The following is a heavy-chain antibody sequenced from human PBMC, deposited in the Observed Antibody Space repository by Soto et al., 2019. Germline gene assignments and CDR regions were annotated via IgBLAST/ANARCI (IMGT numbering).Heavy chain of an antibody. CDR2: IGTAGAP. CDR3: ARGSTYSGLDV. Sequence: PGGTLRLCCAASGFTFNSYDMHWVRQVTGKGLEWVSAIGTAGAPYYPGSVKGRFTISRENAKNSLYLQMNSLRDGDTAVYYCARGSTYSGLDVWGQGTAVTVSS. CDR1: GFTFNSYD. V-gene: IGHV3-13*05. J-gene: IGHJ6*02.